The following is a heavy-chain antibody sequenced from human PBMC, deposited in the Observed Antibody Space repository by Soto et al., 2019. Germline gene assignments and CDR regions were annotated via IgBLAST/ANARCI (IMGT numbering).Heavy chain of an antibody. D-gene: IGHD2-2*01. CDR1: GGSISSYY. V-gene: IGHV4-59*01. Sequence: QVQLQESGPGLVKPSETLSLTCTVSGGSISSYYWSWIRQPPGKGLEWIGYIYYSGSTNYNPSLKSRVTISVDTSKNQFSLKLSSVTAADTAVYYCARDGADCSSTSCPDPNWFDPWGQGTLVTVPS. CDR2: IYYSGST. J-gene: IGHJ5*02. CDR3: ARDGADCSSTSCPDPNWFDP.